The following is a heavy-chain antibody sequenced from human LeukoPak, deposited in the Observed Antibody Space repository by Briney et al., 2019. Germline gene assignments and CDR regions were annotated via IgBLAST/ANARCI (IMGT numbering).Heavy chain of an antibody. V-gene: IGHV4-59*08. J-gene: IGHJ4*02. D-gene: IGHD3-22*01. CDR3: ARLYDSSGYYYSADFDY. Sequence: SETLPLTCTVSGDSISNYYWSWIRQPPGKGLEWIGYIYYSGSTNYNPSLKSRVTISVDTSKNQFSLKLSSVTAADTAVYYCARLYDSSGYYYSADFDYWGQGTLVTVSS. CDR2: IYYSGST. CDR1: GDSISNYY.